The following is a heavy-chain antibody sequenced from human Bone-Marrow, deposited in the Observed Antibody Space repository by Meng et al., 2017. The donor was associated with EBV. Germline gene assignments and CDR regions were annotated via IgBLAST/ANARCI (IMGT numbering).Heavy chain of an antibody. V-gene: IGHV3-74*01. J-gene: IGHJ5*02. Sequence: EVQLGGAGGGSVQPGGSLRLSCAASEFTFSSYWMHWVRQAPGKGLVWVSRINSDGSSTSYADSVKGRFSISRDNAKNTLYLQMNSLTVDDTAIYYCVRGYGGSYLGGDHWGQGTLVTVSS. CDR2: INSDGSST. CDR3: VRGYGGSYLGGDH. CDR1: EFTFSSYW. D-gene: IGHD1-26*01.